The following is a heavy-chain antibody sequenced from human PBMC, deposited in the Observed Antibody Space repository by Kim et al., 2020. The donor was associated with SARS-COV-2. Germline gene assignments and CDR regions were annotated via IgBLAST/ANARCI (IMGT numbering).Heavy chain of an antibody. D-gene: IGHD3-22*01. CDR3: ARDMDYYDRTGYGRFPSY. J-gene: IGHJ3*01. CDR2: INNDGSST. Sequence: GGSLRLSCAASGFTFSSYWMHWVRQAPGKGLVWVSRINNDGSSTSYADSVKGRFTISRDNAKNTLYLQMSSLRADDTAVYYCARDMDYYDRTGYGRFPSYWGQGTMVTVSS. CDR1: GFTFSSYW. V-gene: IGHV3-74*01.